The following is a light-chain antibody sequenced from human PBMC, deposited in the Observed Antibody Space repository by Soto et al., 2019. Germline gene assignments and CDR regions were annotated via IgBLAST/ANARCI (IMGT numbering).Light chain of an antibody. J-gene: IGKJ4*01. CDR1: QSISSW. Sequence: DIQMTQSPSTLSASVGDRVTITCRASQSISSWLAWYQQRPGKAPNLLIFDASSLESGVPSRFSGSGSGTEFTLTISSLQPDDFATYYCQQYNSYSLLTFGGGTKVEIK. CDR2: DAS. V-gene: IGKV1-5*01. CDR3: QQYNSYSLLT.